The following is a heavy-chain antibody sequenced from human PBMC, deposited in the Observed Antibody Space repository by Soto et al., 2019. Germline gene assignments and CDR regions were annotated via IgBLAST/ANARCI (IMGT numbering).Heavy chain of an antibody. CDR3: AKDSGDYYDSSGPLG. D-gene: IGHD3-22*01. CDR2: ISYDGSNK. Sequence: GGSLRLSCAASGFTISSYGMHWVRQAPGKGLEWVAVISYDGSNKYYADSVKGRFTISRDNSKNTLYLQMNSLRAEDTAVYYCAKDSGDYYDSSGPLGWGQGTLVTVSS. V-gene: IGHV3-30*18. CDR1: GFTISSYG. J-gene: IGHJ4*02.